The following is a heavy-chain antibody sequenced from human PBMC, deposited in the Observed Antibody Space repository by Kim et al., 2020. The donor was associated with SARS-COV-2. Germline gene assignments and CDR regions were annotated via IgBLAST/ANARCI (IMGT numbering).Heavy chain of an antibody. CDR3: ANQPEGYYYGMDV. Sequence: YADSEEGRVTISRDKSQNTLYLQMNSLGAEDTAGYYCANQPEGYYYGMDVWGQGTTVTVSS. V-gene: IGHV3-30*02. J-gene: IGHJ6*02.